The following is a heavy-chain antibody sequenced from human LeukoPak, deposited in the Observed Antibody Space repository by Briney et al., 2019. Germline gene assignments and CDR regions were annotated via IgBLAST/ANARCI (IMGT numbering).Heavy chain of an antibody. J-gene: IGHJ4*02. V-gene: IGHV3-23*01. Sequence: GGSLRLSCAASGFTFSNYAMSWVRQAPGKGLEWVSVISGSGGITYYEDSVRGRFTISRDNSKNTLYLQMNSLRADDTAIYYCAKDAAAAGSAYYFEYWGQGTLVTVSS. D-gene: IGHD6-13*01. CDR1: GFTFSNYA. CDR2: ISGSGGIT. CDR3: AKDAAAAGSAYYFEY.